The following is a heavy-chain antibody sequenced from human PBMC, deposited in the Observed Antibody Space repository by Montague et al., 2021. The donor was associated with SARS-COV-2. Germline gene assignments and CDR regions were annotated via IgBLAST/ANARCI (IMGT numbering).Heavy chain of an antibody. CDR1: GFTFSSYE. D-gene: IGHD3-22*01. CDR2: ISSSGSSI. V-gene: IGHV3-48*03. CDR3: AREGYCDSSGYPLSY. Sequence: SLRLSCAASGFTFSSYEMNWVRQAPGKGLEWVSYISSSGSSIYYADSVKGRFTISRDNAKNSLYLQMNSLRAEDTAVHYCAREGYCDSSGYPLSYWGQGTLVTVSS. J-gene: IGHJ4*02.